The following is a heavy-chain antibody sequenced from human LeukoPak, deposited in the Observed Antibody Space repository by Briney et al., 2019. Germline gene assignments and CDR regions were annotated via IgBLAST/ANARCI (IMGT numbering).Heavy chain of an antibody. D-gene: IGHD5-18*01. V-gene: IGHV3-74*01. J-gene: IGHJ4*02. Sequence: GGSLRLSCAASGFTFSSYWMHWVRQVPGKGLVWVSRINTDGTSTSYADSVKGRFTISRDNAKNTPYLQMNSLRAEDTAVYYCARHGYSYGCDYWGQGTLVTVSS. CDR1: GFTFSSYW. CDR2: INTDGTST. CDR3: ARHGYSYGCDY.